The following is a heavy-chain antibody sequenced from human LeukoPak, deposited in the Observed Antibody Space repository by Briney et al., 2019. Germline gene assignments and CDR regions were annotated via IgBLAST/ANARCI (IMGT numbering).Heavy chain of an antibody. V-gene: IGHV4-38-2*01. CDR3: ARSTGTYTYMDV. CDR2: IYHSGST. Sequence: PSETLSLTCAVSSYSISSGYYWSWIRPPPGKGLEWIGSIYHSGSTYYNPPLKSRVTISVDTSNNQFSLKVKSVTAADTAVYYCARSTGTYTYMDVWGKGTTVTVSS. J-gene: IGHJ6*03. CDR1: SYSISSGYY. D-gene: IGHD1/OR15-1a*01.